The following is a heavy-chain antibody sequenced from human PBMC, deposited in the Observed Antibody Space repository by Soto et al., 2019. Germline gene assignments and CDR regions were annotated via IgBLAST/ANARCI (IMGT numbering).Heavy chain of an antibody. CDR2: IYYSGST. CDR3: ARGGLLWFGYGMDV. D-gene: IGHD3-10*01. CDR1: GGSISSGGYY. Sequence: QVQLQESGPGLVKPSQTLSLTCTVSGGSISSGGYYWSWIRQHPGKGLEWIGYIYYSGSTYYNPSLKRRVTIPVDTSKNQFSLKLSSVTAADTAVYYCARGGLLWFGYGMDVWGQGTTVTVSS. V-gene: IGHV4-31*03. J-gene: IGHJ6*02.